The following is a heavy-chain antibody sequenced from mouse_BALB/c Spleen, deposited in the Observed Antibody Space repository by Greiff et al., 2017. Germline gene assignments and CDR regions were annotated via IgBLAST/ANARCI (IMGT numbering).Heavy chain of an antibody. CDR2: IYPYNGGT. V-gene: IGHV1S29*02. D-gene: IGHD1-1*01. CDR1: GYTFTDYT. CDR3: ARTPLLYYYGSPGLDY. J-gene: IGHJ2*01. Sequence: EVQLQQSGPELVKPGASVKISCKASGYTFTDYTMHWVKQSHGKSLEWIGYIYPYNGGTGYNQKFKSKATLTVDNSSSTAYMELRSLTSEDSAVYYCARTPLLYYYGSPGLDYWGQGTTLTVSS.